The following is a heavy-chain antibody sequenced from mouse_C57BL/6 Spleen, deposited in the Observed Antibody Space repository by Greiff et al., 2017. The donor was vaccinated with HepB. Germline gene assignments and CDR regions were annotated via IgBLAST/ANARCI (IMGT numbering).Heavy chain of an antibody. CDR1: GYTFTEYT. CDR3: ARHDQSFDYYGSSFAMDY. J-gene: IGHJ4*01. D-gene: IGHD1-1*01. CDR2: FYPGSGSI. V-gene: IGHV1-62-2*01. Sequence: QVHVKQSGAELVKPGASVKLSCKASGYTFTEYTIHWVKQRSGQGLEWIGWFYPGSGSIKYNEKFKDKATLTADKSSSTVYMELSRLTSEDSAVYFCARHDQSFDYYGSSFAMDYWGQGTSVTVSS.